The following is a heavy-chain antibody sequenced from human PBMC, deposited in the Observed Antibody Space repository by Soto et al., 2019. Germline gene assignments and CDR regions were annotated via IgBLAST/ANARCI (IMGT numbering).Heavy chain of an antibody. D-gene: IGHD4-17*01. CDR1: GGSISSGGYY. Sequence: QVQLQESGPGLVKPSQTLSLTCTVSGGSISSGGYYWSWIRQHPGKGLEWIGYIYYSGSTYYNPSLKCRVTISVDTSKNQFSLKLSSVTAADTAVYYCARETAAPYGDYRYWYFDLWGRGTLVTVSS. CDR2: IYYSGST. J-gene: IGHJ2*01. V-gene: IGHV4-31*03. CDR3: ARETAAPYGDYRYWYFDL.